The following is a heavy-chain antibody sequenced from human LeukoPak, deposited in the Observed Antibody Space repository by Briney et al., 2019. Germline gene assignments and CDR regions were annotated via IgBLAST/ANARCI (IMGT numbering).Heavy chain of an antibody. Sequence: GESLKISCNGSGYTFTRHWIGWVRQMPGEGLELMGIIDHGDSDTRYSPSFQGQVTFSADKSIRMVYLQWSSLKASETAIYYCARLNDGFDVWGQGTMVSVSS. J-gene: IGHJ3*01. V-gene: IGHV5-51*01. CDR3: ARLNDGFDV. CDR1: GYTFTRHW. CDR2: IDHGDSDT.